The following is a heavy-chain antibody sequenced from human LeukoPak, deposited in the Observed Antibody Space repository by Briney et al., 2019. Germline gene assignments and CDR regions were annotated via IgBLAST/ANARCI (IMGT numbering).Heavy chain of an antibody. Sequence: PSETLSLTCTVSGGSISSYYWRWIRQPPGKGLEWIGYIYYSGSTNYNPSLKSRVTISVDPYKNQFSLKLSSVTAGDTAVYYGARGVGVVVPAAKGGFDPWGQGTLVTVSS. CDR3: ARGVGVVVPAAKGGFDP. D-gene: IGHD2-2*01. J-gene: IGHJ5*02. CDR2: IYYSGST. V-gene: IGHV4-59*12. CDR1: GGSISSYY.